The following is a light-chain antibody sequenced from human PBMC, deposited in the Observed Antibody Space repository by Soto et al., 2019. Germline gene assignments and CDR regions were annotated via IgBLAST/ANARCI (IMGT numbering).Light chain of an antibody. V-gene: IGKV1-9*01. J-gene: IGKJ5*01. CDR1: QGVSGY. CDR3: QQLYIYPIT. CDR2: AAS. Sequence: DIPWTQSPAFLAASVGGRDTITVRASQGVSGYFARYQQKPGKATELLVDAASTLHSGVPSRFSGSGSVTEFTLAISSLQPEDFATSYCQQLYIYPITFGQGIRLEI.